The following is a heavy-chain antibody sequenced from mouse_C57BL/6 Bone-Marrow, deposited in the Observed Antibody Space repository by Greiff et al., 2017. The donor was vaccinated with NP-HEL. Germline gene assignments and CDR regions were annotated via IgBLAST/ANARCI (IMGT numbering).Heavy chain of an antibody. CDR3: ARWVLWGLPMAMDY. V-gene: IGHV1-80*01. J-gene: IGHJ4*01. D-gene: IGHD1-1*02. CDR1: GYAFSSYW. Sequence: QVQLKESGAELVKPGASVKISCKASGYAFSSYWMNWVKQRPGKGLEWFGQIFPGDGDTIFNGKFKGKATLTADKSCSTAYMQLSSLTSEDSAVYFCARWVLWGLPMAMDYWGQGTSVTVSS. CDR2: IFPGDGDT.